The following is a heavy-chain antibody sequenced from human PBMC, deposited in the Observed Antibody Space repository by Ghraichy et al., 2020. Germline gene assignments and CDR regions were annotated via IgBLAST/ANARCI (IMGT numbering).Heavy chain of an antibody. J-gene: IGHJ6*02. D-gene: IGHD6-19*01. Sequence: SETLSLTCTVSGGSISSYYWSWIRQPPGKGLEWIGYIYYSGSTNYNPSLKSRVTISVDTSKNQFSLKLSSVTAADTAVYYCARGEQWLVGYYYYYGMDVWGQGTTVTVSS. CDR2: IYYSGST. V-gene: IGHV4-59*01. CDR3: ARGEQWLVGYYYYYGMDV. CDR1: GGSISSYY.